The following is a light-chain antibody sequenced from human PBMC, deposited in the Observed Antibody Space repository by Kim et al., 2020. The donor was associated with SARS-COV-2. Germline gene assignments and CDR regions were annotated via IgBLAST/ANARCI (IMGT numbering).Light chain of an antibody. CDR3: QQSHSAPYN. CDR1: EHINRY. Sequence: DIQMTQSPSSLSASIGDRVSITCRASEHINRYLNWYHQKPGRAPRLLIYGASTLQSGVPTRFSGSGSGTDFTLTISSLQPEDFATYFCQQSHSAPYNFGQGTKLEI. CDR2: GAS. V-gene: IGKV1-39*01. J-gene: IGKJ2*01.